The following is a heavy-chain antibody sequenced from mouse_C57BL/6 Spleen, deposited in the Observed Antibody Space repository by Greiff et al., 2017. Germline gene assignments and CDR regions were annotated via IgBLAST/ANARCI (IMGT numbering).Heavy chain of an antibody. V-gene: IGHV1-64*01. CDR2: IHPNSGST. D-gene: IGHD2-3*01. Sequence: QVQLQQPGAELVKPGASVTLSCKASGYTFTSYWMHWVKQRPGQGLEWIGMIHPNSGSTNYNEKFKSKATLTVDKSSSTAYMQLSSLTSEDSAVYYWARSHGYYSWFAYWGQGTLVTVSA. J-gene: IGHJ3*01. CDR1: GYTFTSYW. CDR3: ARSHGYYSWFAY.